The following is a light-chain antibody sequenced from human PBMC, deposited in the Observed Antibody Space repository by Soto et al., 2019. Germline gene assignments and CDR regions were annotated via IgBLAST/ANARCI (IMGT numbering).Light chain of an antibody. J-gene: IGLJ1*01. Sequence: QSALTPPASVSGSPGQSVTISCTGTSSDFGSYKFVSWYQHHPGKVPKVIIYETSKRPSGVSDRFSGSKSGNTASLTISGLQAEDEADYFCFSFTSTNTHGFGSGTKVTV. CDR3: FSFTSTNTHG. CDR2: ETS. CDR1: SSDFGSYKF. V-gene: IGLV2-23*01.